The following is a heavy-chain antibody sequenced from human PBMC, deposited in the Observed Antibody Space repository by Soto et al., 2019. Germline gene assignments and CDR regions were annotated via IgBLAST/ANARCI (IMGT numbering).Heavy chain of an antibody. Sequence: GGSLRLSCAASGFTFSSYAMSWVRQAPGKGLEWVSAISGSGGSTYNADSVKGRFTISRDNSKNTLYLQMNSLRAEDTAVYYCAKLMLPPYYYDSSGPPFDYYYGMDVWGQGTTVTVSS. CDR2: ISGSGGST. D-gene: IGHD3-22*01. CDR1: GFTFSSYA. J-gene: IGHJ6*02. CDR3: AKLMLPPYYYDSSGPPFDYYYGMDV. V-gene: IGHV3-23*01.